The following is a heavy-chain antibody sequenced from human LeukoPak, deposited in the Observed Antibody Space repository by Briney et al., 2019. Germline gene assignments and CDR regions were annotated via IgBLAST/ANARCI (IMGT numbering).Heavy chain of an antibody. CDR3: ARVGDTSGYFYYFDY. D-gene: IGHD3-22*01. CDR2: ISYGGGT. CDR1: GGSISSFY. V-gene: IGHV4-59*08. Sequence: SETLSLTRAVSGGSISSFYWSWVRQPPGKGLEWVGYISYGGGTTYNPSLKRRVSMSIDTSKNQFSLRLSSVTAADTALYYCARVGDTSGYFYYFDYWGQGTLVTVSS. J-gene: IGHJ4*02.